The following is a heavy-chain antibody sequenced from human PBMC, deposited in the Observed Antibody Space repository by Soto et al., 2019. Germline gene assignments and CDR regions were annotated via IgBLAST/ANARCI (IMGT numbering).Heavy chain of an antibody. CDR2: MNHAGNT. CDR3: GTGPTNPPMIRGLIRFFGP. CDR1: GASFNDNH. V-gene: IGHV4-34*01. Sequence: SETLCLTCNVSGASFNDNHWSWIRQSPGKGLDWIGDMNHAGNTYYNASLKSRRVRSVDTSKSQFSLRRSSVSGAETAVYYCGTGPTNPPMIRGLIRFFGPSRQGPPVTASS. J-gene: IGHJ5*02. D-gene: IGHD3-10*01.